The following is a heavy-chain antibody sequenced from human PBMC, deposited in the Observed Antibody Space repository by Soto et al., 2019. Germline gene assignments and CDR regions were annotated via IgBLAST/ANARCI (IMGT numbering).Heavy chain of an antibody. CDR3: ARDAYGGNWSGSRWFDP. J-gene: IGHJ5*02. D-gene: IGHD2-15*01. Sequence: SETLSLTCTVSGGSISSYYWSWIRQPPGKGLEWIGYIYYSGSTNYNPSLKSRVTISVDTSKNQFSLKLSSVTAADTAVYYCARDAYGGNWSGSRWFDPWGQGTLVTVSS. CDR1: GGSISSYY. CDR2: IYYSGST. V-gene: IGHV4-59*01.